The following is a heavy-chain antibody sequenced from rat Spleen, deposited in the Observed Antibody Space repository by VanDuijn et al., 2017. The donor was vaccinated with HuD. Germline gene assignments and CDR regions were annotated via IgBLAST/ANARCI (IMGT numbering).Heavy chain of an antibody. CDR3: TRDGNSGYDY. D-gene: IGHD4-3*01. J-gene: IGHJ2*01. V-gene: IGHV5-19*01. CDR1: GFTLSDYV. Sequence: EVQLVESGGGLVQTGRSLKLSCAASGFTLSDYVLHWIRQAPTKGLEWVASISPSGGSTYYRDSVKGRFTISRDNAQNTLYLQMNSLRSEDTATYYCTRDGNSGYDYWGQGVMVTVSS. CDR2: ISPSGGST.